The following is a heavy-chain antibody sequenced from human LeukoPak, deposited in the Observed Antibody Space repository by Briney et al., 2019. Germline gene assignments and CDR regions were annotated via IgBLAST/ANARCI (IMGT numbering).Heavy chain of an antibody. CDR3: ARDQYDTWSRRGNFDS. J-gene: IGHJ4*02. CDR1: GFTFSRYW. CDR2: IKLDGSEK. V-gene: IGHV3-7*03. D-gene: IGHD3-3*01. Sequence: GGSLRLSCAASGFTFSRYWMNWVRQAPGKGLEWVANIKLDGSEKNYVDSVKGRFTISRDNTKNSLYLQMNSLRVEDTAVFYCARDQYDTWSRRGNFDSWGQGTLVIVSS.